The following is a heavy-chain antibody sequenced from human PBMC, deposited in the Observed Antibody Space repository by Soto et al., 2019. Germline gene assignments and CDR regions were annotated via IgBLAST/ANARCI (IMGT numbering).Heavy chain of an antibody. CDR3: ARVDYYDSSGSRRFDP. CDR1: GGSISSGGYY. J-gene: IGHJ5*02. Sequence: PSETLSLTCTVSGGSISSGGYYWSWIRQHPGKGLEWIGYIYYSGSTYYNPSLKSRVTISVDTSKNKFSLKLSSVTAADTAVYYCARVDYYDSSGSRRFDPWGQGTLVTVSS. D-gene: IGHD3-22*01. CDR2: IYYSGST. V-gene: IGHV4-31*03.